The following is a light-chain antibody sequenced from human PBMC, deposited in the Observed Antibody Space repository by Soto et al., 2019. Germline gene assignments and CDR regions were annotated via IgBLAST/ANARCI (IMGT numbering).Light chain of an antibody. CDR2: DTN. V-gene: IGLV1-44*01. CDR3: AAWDDSLNGPV. J-gene: IGLJ2*01. CDR1: SSNIGLND. Sequence: QSVLTQPPSASGTPGQTVTISCSGSSSNIGLNDVHWYRQLSGTAPQILIYDTNQQATGVPDRFSGSRSRTSASLAIHGHHSEDEADYHCAAWDDSLNGPVFGGGTKLTVL.